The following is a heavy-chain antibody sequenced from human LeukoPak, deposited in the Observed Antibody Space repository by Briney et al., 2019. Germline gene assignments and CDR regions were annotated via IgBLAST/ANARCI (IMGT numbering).Heavy chain of an antibody. D-gene: IGHD4-17*01. CDR2: ISSSSSYI. CDR3: ARASDYGDYFTGMDV. CDR1: GYTFSRYS. Sequence: GGSLRLSCAASGYTFSRYSMNWVPQAPGKGLEWVSSISSSSSYIYYAHSVKGRFTISRDNAKDSLYLQMNSLRAEDTAVYYCARASDYGDYFTGMDVWGQGTTVTVSS. V-gene: IGHV3-21*01. J-gene: IGHJ6*02.